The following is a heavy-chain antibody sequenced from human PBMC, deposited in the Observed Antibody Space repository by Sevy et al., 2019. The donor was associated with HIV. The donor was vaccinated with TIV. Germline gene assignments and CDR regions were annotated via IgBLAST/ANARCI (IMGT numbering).Heavy chain of an antibody. CDR1: GFTFSNAW. CDR2: IKSKTDGGTT. CDR3: XXXXXPAANVSY. V-gene: IGHV3-15*01. D-gene: IGHD2-2*01. J-gene: IGHJ4*02. Sequence: GESLKISCAASGFTFSNAWMSWVRQAPGKGLEWVGRIKSKTDGGTTDYAAPVKGRFTISRDDSKNTLYLQMNSLKTXXXXXXXXXXXXXPAANVSYWGQGTLVTVSS.